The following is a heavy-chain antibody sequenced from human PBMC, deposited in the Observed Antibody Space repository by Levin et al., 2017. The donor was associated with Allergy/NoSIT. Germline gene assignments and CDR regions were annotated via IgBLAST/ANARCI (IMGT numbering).Heavy chain of an antibody. D-gene: IGHD4-23*01. Sequence: SSETLSLTCTVSGGSISSDNYYWSWIRQHPGTGLEWIGYIHHRGRAFYNPSLKSRVTISVDTSKNQFSLRLSSVTAADTALYYSARAISTVGEGGDGFDIWGQGTVVTGSS. CDR3: ARAISTVGEGGDGFDI. V-gene: IGHV4-31*03. CDR1: GGSISSDNYY. J-gene: IGHJ3*02. CDR2: IHHRGRA.